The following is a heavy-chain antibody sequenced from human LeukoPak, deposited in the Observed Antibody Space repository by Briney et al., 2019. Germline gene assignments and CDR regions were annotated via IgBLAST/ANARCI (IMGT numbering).Heavy chain of an antibody. CDR1: GFTFSSYA. V-gene: IGHV3-23*01. D-gene: IGHD2-2*01. Sequence: GGSLRLSCAASGFTFSSYAMSWVRQAPGKGLEWVSAISGSGGSTYYADSVKGRFTISRDNSKNTLYLQMNSLRAEDTAVYYYAKKHQLLKVNWFDPWGQGTLVTVS. J-gene: IGHJ5*02. CDR3: AKKHQLLKVNWFDP. CDR2: ISGSGGST.